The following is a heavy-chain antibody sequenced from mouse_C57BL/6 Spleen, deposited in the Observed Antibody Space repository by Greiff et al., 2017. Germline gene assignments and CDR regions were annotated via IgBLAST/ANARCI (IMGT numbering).Heavy chain of an antibody. V-gene: IGHV1-53*01. Sequence: QVQLQQSGTELVKPGASVKLSCKASGYTFTSYWMHWVKQRPGQGLEWIGNINPSNGGTNYNEKFKSKATLTVDKSSSTAYMQLSSLTSEDSAVYYCARNKVYYDYDFDYWGQGTTLTVSS. D-gene: IGHD2-4*01. CDR1: GYTFTSYW. CDR2: INPSNGGT. CDR3: ARNKVYYDYDFDY. J-gene: IGHJ2*01.